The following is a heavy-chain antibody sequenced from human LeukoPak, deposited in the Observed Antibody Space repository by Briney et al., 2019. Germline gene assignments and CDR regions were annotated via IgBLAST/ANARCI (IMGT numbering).Heavy chain of an antibody. CDR2: FYSGGST. Sequence: GGSLRLSCAASGFTVSSNYMSWVRQAPGKGLEWVSVFYSGGSTYYADSVKGRFTISRDNAKNTLYLQMNSLRAEDTAVYYCAKDRNWNYFDYWGQGNLVTVSS. J-gene: IGHJ4*02. CDR1: GFTVSSNY. CDR3: AKDRNWNYFDY. V-gene: IGHV3-66*01. D-gene: IGHD1-20*01.